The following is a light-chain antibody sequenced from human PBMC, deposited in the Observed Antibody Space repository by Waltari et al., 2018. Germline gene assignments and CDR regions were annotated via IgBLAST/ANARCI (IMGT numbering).Light chain of an antibody. Sequence: QSALTQPASMSGSPGQSITLSCTGTASDLGALNCVSWYQQLPGNSPRLLIFEVNTRPPGISFRFSGSKSANTASLTISGLQADDEADYYCSSYTLSSTLVFGGGTRLTVL. J-gene: IGLJ2*01. V-gene: IGLV2-14*01. CDR2: EVN. CDR1: ASDLGALNC. CDR3: SSYTLSSTLV.